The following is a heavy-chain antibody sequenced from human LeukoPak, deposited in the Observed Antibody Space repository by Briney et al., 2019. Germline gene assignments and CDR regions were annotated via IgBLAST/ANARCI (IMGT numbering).Heavy chain of an antibody. CDR2: IFPIFKTV. Sequence: SVKVSCKASGGTFSTSAISWVRRAPGQGLEWMGSIFPIFKTVNYAENFQGRVTITADESTSIAYMDLSSLRSEDTAMYYCARVYLAGAFDVWGQGTLVTVSS. V-gene: IGHV1-69*15. J-gene: IGHJ3*01. CDR3: ARVYLAGAFDV. D-gene: IGHD2-21*01. CDR1: GGTFSTSA.